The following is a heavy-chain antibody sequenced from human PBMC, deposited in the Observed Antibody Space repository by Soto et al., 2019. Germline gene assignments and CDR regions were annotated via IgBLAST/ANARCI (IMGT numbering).Heavy chain of an antibody. CDR3: ARGYSYGYSVDY. J-gene: IGHJ4*02. CDR2: ISGSGGST. CDR1: GFTFSSYA. Sequence: PGGSLRLSCAASGFTFSSYAMSWVRQAPGKGLEWVSAISGSGGSTYYADSVKGRFTISRDNSKNTLYLQMNSLRAEDTAVYYCARGYSYGYSVDYWGQGTLVTVSS. V-gene: IGHV3-23*01. D-gene: IGHD5-18*01.